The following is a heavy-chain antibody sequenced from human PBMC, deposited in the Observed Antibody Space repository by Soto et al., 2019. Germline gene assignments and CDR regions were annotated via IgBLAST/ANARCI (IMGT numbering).Heavy chain of an antibody. Sequence: SETLSLTCTVSGGSISSGGYYWSWIRQHPGKGLEWIGYIYYSGSTYYNPSLKSRVTISVDTSKNQFSLKLSSVTAADTAAYYCPRVSTYHYGSGSYFYAYWGQGALVTVSS. CDR2: IYYSGST. V-gene: IGHV4-31*03. CDR1: GGSISSGGYY. CDR3: PRVSTYHYGSGSYFYAY. J-gene: IGHJ1*01. D-gene: IGHD3-10*01.